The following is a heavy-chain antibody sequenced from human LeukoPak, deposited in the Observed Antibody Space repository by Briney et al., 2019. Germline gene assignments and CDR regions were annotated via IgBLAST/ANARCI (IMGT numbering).Heavy chain of an antibody. D-gene: IGHD3-16*01. V-gene: IGHV1-2*04. CDR1: GYTFTGYY. CDR3: ARGTYDLYYYGMDV. CDR2: INPNSGGT. J-gene: IGHJ6*02. Sequence: ASVEVSCKASGYTFTGYYMHWVRQAPGQGLEWMGWINPNSGGTNYAQKFQGWVTMTRDTSISTAYMELSRLRSDDTAVYYCARGTYDLYYYGMDVWGQGTTVTVSS.